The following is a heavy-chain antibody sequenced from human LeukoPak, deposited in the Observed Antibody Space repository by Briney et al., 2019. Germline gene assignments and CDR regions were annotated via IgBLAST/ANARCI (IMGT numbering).Heavy chain of an antibody. CDR3: AKRPGFPYYYYGMDV. Sequence: GGSLRLSCAASGFTFSSYAMSWVRQAPGKGLEWVSAISGSGGSTYYADSVKGRFTISRDNSKKTLYLQMNSLRAEDTAVYYCAKRPGFPYYYYGMDVWGQGTTVTVSS. CDR1: GFTFSSYA. D-gene: IGHD1-14*01. CDR2: ISGSGGST. V-gene: IGHV3-23*01. J-gene: IGHJ6*02.